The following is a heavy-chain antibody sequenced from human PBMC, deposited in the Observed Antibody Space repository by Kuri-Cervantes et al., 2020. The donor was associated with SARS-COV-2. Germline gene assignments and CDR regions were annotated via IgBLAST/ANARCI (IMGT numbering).Heavy chain of an antibody. V-gene: IGHV1-18*01. CDR2: ISAYNGNT. CDR3: ARVLICGGSCYAFDI. D-gene: IGHD2-15*01. J-gene: IGHJ3*02. Sequence: ASVKVSCKASGYTSTSYGISWVRQAPGQGLEWMGWISAYNGNTNYAQKLQGRVTMTTDTSTSTAYMELRSLRSDDTAVYYCARVLICGGSCYAFDIWGQGTMVTVSS. CDR1: GYTSTSYG.